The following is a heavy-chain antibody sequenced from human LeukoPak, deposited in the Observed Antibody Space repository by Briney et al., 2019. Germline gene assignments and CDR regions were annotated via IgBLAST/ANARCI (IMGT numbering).Heavy chain of an antibody. CDR2: ISSSSSYI. D-gene: IGHD3-22*01. CDR1: GFTFSSYS. Sequence: GGSLRLSCAASGFTFSSYSMNWVRQAPGKGLEWVSSISSSSSYIYYADSVKGRFTISRDNAKNSLYLQMNSLRAEDTAVYYCARAHDSSSYFYGLDYFDYWGQGTLVTVSS. J-gene: IGHJ4*02. CDR3: ARAHDSSSYFYGLDYFDY. V-gene: IGHV3-21*01.